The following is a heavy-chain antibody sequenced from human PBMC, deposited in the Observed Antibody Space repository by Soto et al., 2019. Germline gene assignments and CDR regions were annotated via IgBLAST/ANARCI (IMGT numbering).Heavy chain of an antibody. V-gene: IGHV3-30*03. CDR2: ISYDGSNK. J-gene: IGHJ4*02. Sequence: QVQLVESGGGVVQPGGSLRLSCAASGFTFSHYGIHWVRQAPGKGLEWVAVISYDGSNKHYADSVKGRVTVPRDNYKNTLYLQMNSLRAEYTAVYFCSRYSGKYQGPIDYWGQGTLVTVSS. D-gene: IGHD1-26*01. CDR3: SRYSGKYQGPIDY. CDR1: GFTFSHYG.